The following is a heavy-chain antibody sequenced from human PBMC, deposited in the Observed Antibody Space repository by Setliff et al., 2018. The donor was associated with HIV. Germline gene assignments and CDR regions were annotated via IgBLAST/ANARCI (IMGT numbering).Heavy chain of an antibody. V-gene: IGHV4-39*01. Sequence: PSETLSLTCTVSGGSVSDTSYYWGWIRQPPGKGLEWLANVYYSGGTYYNPSLNSRVTISVDTSRNQFSLKLTSVTAADTALYFCARLGDSGYDFSGYFYCWGQGKLVTVSS. CDR2: VYYSGGT. CDR3: ARLGDSGYDFSGYFYC. D-gene: IGHD5-12*01. CDR1: GGSVSDTSYY. J-gene: IGHJ4*02.